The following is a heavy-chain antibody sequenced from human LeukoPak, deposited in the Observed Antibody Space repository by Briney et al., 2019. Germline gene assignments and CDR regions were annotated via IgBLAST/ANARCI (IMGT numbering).Heavy chain of an antibody. CDR2: ISAYNGNT. CDR3: ARVGASAYCGGDCSSNWFDP. J-gene: IGHJ5*02. CDR1: GYTFTNYG. V-gene: IGHV1-18*04. D-gene: IGHD2-21*02. Sequence: ASVKVSFKASGYTFTNYGISCVRQAPGQGGEWMGWISAYNGNTNYAQKLQGRVTMTTDTSTSTAYMELRSLRSDDTAVYYCARVGASAYCGGDCSSNWFDPWGQGTLVTVSS.